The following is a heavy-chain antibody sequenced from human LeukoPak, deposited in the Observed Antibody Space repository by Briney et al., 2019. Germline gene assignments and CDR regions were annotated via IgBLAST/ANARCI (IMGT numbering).Heavy chain of an antibody. CDR1: KFTFSGYW. CDR2: INQDGSEK. V-gene: IGHV3-7*03. J-gene: IGHJ4*02. D-gene: IGHD6-19*01. CDR3: TRGRGWCDY. Sequence: GGSLRLSCAASKFTFSGYWMTWVRQAPGKGLEWVANINQDGSEKYYVDSVKGRFTISGDNAKNSVYLQMDSLRAEDTAIYYCTRGRGWCDYWGRGTLVTVSS.